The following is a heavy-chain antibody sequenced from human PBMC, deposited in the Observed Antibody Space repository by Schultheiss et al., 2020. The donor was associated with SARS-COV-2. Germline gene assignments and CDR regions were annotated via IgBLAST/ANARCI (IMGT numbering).Heavy chain of an antibody. V-gene: IGHV4-61*01. J-gene: IGHJ3*02. D-gene: IGHD3-22*01. CDR3: ARDYYDSGYAFDI. CDR2: IYTSGST. CDR1: GGSVSSGSYY. Sequence: SETLSLTCTVSGGSVSSGSYYWSWIRQPPGKGLEWIGRIYTSGSTNYNPSLKSRVTMSVDTSKNQFSLKLSSVTAADTAVYYCARDYYDSGYAFDIWGQGTMVTVSS.